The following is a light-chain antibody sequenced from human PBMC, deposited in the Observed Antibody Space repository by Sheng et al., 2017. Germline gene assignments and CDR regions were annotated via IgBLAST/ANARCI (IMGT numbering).Light chain of an antibody. CDR3: QQSYTMFPIT. CDR1: QSISSY. Sequence: DIQMTQSPSSLSASVGDRVTITCRASQSISSYLNWYQHKPGIAPKLLIFAASSLQSGVPSRFSGSGSGTDFTLTISSLQPEDFATYYCQQSYTMFPITFG. V-gene: IGKV1-39*01. J-gene: IGKJ3*01. CDR2: AAS.